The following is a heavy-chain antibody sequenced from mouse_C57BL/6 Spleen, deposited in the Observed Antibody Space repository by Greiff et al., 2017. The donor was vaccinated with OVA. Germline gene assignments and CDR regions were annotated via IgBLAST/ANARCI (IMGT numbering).Heavy chain of an antibody. CDR2: IYPGSGNT. Sequence: QVQLQQSGAELVRPGASVKLSCKASGYTFTDYYINWVKQRPGQGLEWIARIYPGSGNTYYNEKFKGKATLTAEKSSSTAYLQLSRLTSEDSAVYFCARGGWLLLGAMDYWGQGTSDTVSS. J-gene: IGHJ4*01. V-gene: IGHV1-76*01. D-gene: IGHD2-3*01. CDR1: GYTFTDYY. CDR3: ARGGWLLLGAMDY.